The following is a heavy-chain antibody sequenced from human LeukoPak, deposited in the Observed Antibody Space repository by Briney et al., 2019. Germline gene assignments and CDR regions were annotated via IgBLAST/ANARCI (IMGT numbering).Heavy chain of an antibody. V-gene: IGHV3-21*01. CDR1: GFTFSSYS. D-gene: IGHD6-13*01. CDR2: ISSSSSYI. J-gene: IGHJ4*02. CDR3: ASQIAAAGIY. Sequence: TGGSLRLSCAASGFTFSSYSMNWVRQAPGKGLEWVSSISSSSSYIYYADSVKGRFTISRDNAKNSLYLQMNSLRAEDTAVYYCASQIAAAGIYWGQGTLVTVSS.